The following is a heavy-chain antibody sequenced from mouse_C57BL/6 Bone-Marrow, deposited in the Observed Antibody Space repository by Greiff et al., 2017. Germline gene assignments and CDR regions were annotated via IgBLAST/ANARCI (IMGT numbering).Heavy chain of an antibody. CDR3: ARWGWLLRAMDY. D-gene: IGHD2-3*01. CDR2: IYPGSGNT. CDR1: GYTFTAYY. V-gene: IGHV1-76*01. Sequence: VQLQQSGAELVRPGASVKLSCKASGYTFTAYYINWVQQRPGQGLEWIARIYPGSGNTYYNEKFKGKATLTAEKSSSTAYMQLSSLTSEDSAVYFCARWGWLLRAMDYWGQGTSVTVSS. J-gene: IGHJ4*01.